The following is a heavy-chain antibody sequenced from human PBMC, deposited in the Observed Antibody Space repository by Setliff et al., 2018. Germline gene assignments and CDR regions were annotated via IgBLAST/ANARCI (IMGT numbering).Heavy chain of an antibody. Sequence: VASVKVSCKASGGTFQNYGLTWVRQAPGQGLEWMGGIIPIFGTTNYAHSFKGRVTFTADDSTSTAYMDLSRLTSEDTAVYHCARVLGVDFQYYYLDIWGKGTTVTVSS. CDR2: IIPIFGTT. D-gene: IGHD2-21*01. CDR1: GGTFQNYG. V-gene: IGHV1-69*13. CDR3: ARVLGVDFQYYYLDI. J-gene: IGHJ6*03.